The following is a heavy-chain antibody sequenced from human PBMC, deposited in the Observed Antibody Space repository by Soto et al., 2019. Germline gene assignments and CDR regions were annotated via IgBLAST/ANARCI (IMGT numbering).Heavy chain of an antibody. V-gene: IGHV4-59*01. J-gene: IGHJ4*02. Sequence: SETLSLTCTVSGGSISNYYWSWIRQPPGKGLERIGYIYYSGSTNYNPSLKSRVTISVDTSRNQFSLKLSSVTAADTAVYYCARRSTGWQYFDYWGQGTLVTVSS. CDR2: IYYSGST. D-gene: IGHD2-8*02. CDR1: GGSISNYY. CDR3: ARRSTGWQYFDY.